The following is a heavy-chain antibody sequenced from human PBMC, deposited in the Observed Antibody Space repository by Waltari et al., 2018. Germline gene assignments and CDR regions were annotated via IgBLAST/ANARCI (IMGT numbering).Heavy chain of an antibody. D-gene: IGHD3-10*01. CDR2: IKSKTDGGTT. Sequence: EVQLVESGGGLVKPGGSLRLSCAASGFTLSNAWTSWVRRAHGTGRTGLEWVGRIKSKTDGGTTDYAAPVKCRFTISRDDSKNTLYLQMNSLKTEDTAVYYCTTETPLDYGPWIGDWGQGTLVTVSS. CDR3: TTETPLDYGPWIGD. V-gene: IGHV3-15*01. CDR1: GFTLSNAW. J-gene: IGHJ4*02.